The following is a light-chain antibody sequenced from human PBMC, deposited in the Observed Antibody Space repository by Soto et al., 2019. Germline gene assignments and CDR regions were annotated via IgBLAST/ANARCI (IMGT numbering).Light chain of an antibody. CDR3: QQYNNWTRA. J-gene: IGKJ1*01. V-gene: IGKV3-15*01. Sequence: IVMTQSPATLSVSPGERATLSCRASQSVSSNLAWYQQKPGQAPRLLIYGSSTRATGIPARFSGSASETEFPITISSLQSEDFAVYYCQQYNNWTRAFGQGTKV. CDR1: QSVSSN. CDR2: GSS.